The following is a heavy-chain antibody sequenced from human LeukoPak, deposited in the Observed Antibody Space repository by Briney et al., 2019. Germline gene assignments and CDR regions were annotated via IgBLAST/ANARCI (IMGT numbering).Heavy chain of an antibody. D-gene: IGHD5-12*01. CDR1: GFTLSDYY. Sequence: GGSLRLSCAASGFTLSDYYMSGIRHAPGKGLEWVSYISSSGSNIYYADSVKGRFTISRDNAKNSLYLQMNSLRAEDTAVFYCARVGKSQKAYSGYDYYYYMDVWGKGTTVTVSS. CDR3: ARVGKSQKAYSGYDYYYYMDV. CDR2: ISSSGSNI. V-gene: IGHV3-11*01. J-gene: IGHJ6*03.